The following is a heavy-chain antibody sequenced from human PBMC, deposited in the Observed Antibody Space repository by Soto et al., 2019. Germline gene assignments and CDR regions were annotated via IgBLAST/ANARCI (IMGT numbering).Heavy chain of an antibody. CDR3: ARAIRIASRPGGSSYYFYGMDV. D-gene: IGHD6-13*01. CDR2: IGTSGDT. V-gene: IGHV3-13*01. CDR1: GFIFSSYD. Sequence: EEQLVESGGGLVQPGGSLRLSCEASGFIFSSYDMHWVRQVTGKGLEWVSGIGTSGDTYYAGSVKGRFTISRETAKNSLYLQMNGLRAGDTAVYYCARAIRIASRPGGSSYYFYGMDVWGQGTTVTVSS. J-gene: IGHJ6*02.